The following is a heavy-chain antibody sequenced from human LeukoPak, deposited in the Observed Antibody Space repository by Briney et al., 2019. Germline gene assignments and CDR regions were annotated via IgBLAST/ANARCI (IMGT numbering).Heavy chain of an antibody. J-gene: IGHJ5*02. Sequence: SETLSLTCAVSGGSISSYYWSWIRQPPGKGLEWIGYIYYSGSTNYNPSLKSRVTISVDTSKNQFSLKLSSVTAADTAVYYCARGLVVVAGIFHWFDPWGQGTLVTVSS. CDR1: GGSISSYY. V-gene: IGHV4-59*12. CDR3: ARGLVVVAGIFHWFDP. D-gene: IGHD6-19*01. CDR2: IYYSGST.